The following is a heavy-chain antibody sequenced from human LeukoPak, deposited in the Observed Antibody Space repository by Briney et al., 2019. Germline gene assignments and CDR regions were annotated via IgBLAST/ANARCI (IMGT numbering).Heavy chain of an antibody. J-gene: IGHJ6*03. CDR2: ISSSSSYI. V-gene: IGHV3-21*01. CDR1: GFTFSSYS. Sequence: GGSLRLSCAASGFTFSSYSMNWVRQAPGKGLEWVSSISSSSSYIYYADSVKGRFTISRDNAKNSLYLQMNSLRAEDTAVYYCARSDYDFWSGSNYYYYMDVWGKGTTVTVSS. CDR3: ARSDYDFWSGSNYYYYMDV. D-gene: IGHD3-3*01.